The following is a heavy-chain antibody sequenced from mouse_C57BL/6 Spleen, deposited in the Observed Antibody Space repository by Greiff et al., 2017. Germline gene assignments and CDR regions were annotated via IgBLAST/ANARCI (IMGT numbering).Heavy chain of an antibody. V-gene: IGHV1-81*01. J-gene: IGHJ2*01. CDR3: ARCLTVREVYFDY. CDR2: IYPRSGNT. Sequence: QVQLKESGAELARPGASVKLSCKASGYTFTSYGISWVKQRTGQGLEWIGEIYPRSGNTYYNEKFKGKATLTADKSSSTGYMELRSLTSEDSAVYFCARCLTVREVYFDYWGQGTTLTVSS. CDR1: GYTFTSYG. D-gene: IGHD1-1*01.